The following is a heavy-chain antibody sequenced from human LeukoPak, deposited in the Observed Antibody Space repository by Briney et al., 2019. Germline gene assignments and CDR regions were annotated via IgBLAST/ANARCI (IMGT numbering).Heavy chain of an antibody. J-gene: IGHJ4*02. CDR2: ISGSGGST. D-gene: IGHD3-10*01. Sequence: RSGGSLRLSCAASGFTFSSYAMNWVRQAPGKGLEWVSGISGSGGSTDDADSVKGRFTISRDNSRNTLYLQMNSLRGEDTAVYYCAKVIQYSHASGRPFDYWGQGTLVTVSS. CDR1: GFTFSSYA. V-gene: IGHV3-23*01. CDR3: AKVIQYSHASGRPFDY.